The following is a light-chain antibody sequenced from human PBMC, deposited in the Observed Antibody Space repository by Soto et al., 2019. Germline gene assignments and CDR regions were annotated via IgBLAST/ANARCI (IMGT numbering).Light chain of an antibody. J-gene: IGLJ1*01. CDR1: SGDVGGYNH. CDR2: DVS. Sequence: QSVLTQPPSASGSLGQSVTISWTGTSGDVGGYNHVSWYQQHPGKAPRLLIYDVSHRPSGVPDRFSGSKSGNTASLTVSGLQADDEVAYYCSSYAGSNSLIFGTGTKLTVL. CDR3: SSYAGSNSLI. V-gene: IGLV2-8*01.